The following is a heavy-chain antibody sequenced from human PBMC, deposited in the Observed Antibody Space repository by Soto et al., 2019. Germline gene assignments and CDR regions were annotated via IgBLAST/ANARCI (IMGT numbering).Heavy chain of an antibody. CDR3: ARVGACVPYYYDSSPYTFENWFDP. J-gene: IGHJ5*02. D-gene: IGHD3-22*01. Sequence: LSLTCAVSGYSIISVYYWGWLRQPPGKGLEWIGSIYHGGSTYYNPSLNSRVALSIDMTNNHDSLILNSVTAADTAVDYCARVGACVPYYYDSSPYTFENWFDPWGQGTLVTVSS. V-gene: IGHV4-38-2*01. CDR1: GYSIISVYY. CDR2: IYHGGST.